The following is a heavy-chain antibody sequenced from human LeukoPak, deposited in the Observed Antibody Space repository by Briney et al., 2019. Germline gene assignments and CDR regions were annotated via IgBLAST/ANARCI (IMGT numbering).Heavy chain of an antibody. J-gene: IGHJ4*02. CDR1: GGSISSSNYY. V-gene: IGHV4-39*07. Sequence: PSETLSLTCIVSGGSISSSNYYWGWIRQSPGKGLEWIGSIYSRGSTYYNPSLKSRVIVSSDMSKNQFSLMLNSVTAADTAVYYCARRRYDYVWGSYRSRSQAYYFDYWGQGTLVTVSS. CDR2: IYSRGST. D-gene: IGHD3-16*02. CDR3: ARRRYDYVWGSYRSRSQAYYFDY.